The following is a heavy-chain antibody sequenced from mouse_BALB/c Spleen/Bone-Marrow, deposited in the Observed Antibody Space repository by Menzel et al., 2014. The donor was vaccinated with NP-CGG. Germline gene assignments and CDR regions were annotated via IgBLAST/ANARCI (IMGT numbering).Heavy chain of an antibody. CDR2: IYPGGGYT. CDR1: GYTSTNYW. CDR3: ARDMITTRAMDY. J-gene: IGHJ4*01. D-gene: IGHD2-4*01. V-gene: IGHV1-63*02. Sequence: QVHLLQPGAELVKPGTSVKISCKASGYTSTNYWLGWVKQRPGHGLEWIGDIYPGGGYTDYNEKFKGKATLTADTSSSTAYMQLSSLTSEDSAVYFCARDMITTRAMDYWGQGTSVTVSS.